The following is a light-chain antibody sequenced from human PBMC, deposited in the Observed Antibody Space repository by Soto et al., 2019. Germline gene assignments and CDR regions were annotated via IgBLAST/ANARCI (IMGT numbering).Light chain of an antibody. CDR1: SSDDGGYNR. J-gene: IGLJ1*01. Sequence: QSVLTQPASVSGSPGQSITISCAAASSDDGGYNRVSWYQQHPGQAPKLMIYDVTNRPSGVSHRFSGSKSGNTASLTISGLQAEDEADYYCSSYAGSNTLYVFGTGTRSPS. V-gene: IGLV2-14*01. CDR2: DVT. CDR3: SSYAGSNTLYV.